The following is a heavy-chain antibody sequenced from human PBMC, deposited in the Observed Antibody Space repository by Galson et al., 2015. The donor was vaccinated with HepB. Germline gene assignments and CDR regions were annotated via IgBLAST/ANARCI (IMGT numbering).Heavy chain of an antibody. CDR2: INPNSGGT. CDR3: AGVPGVVTQWFWFDP. Sequence: SVKVSCKASPYTFNDYYIHWVRQAPGQGLEWIGRINPNSGGTNYAQKFKGRVTMTRDRSISTVYMEWRRLRSDDTAIYYCAGVPGVVTQWFWFDPWGQGTLVTVS. J-gene: IGHJ5*02. V-gene: IGHV1-2*06. CDR1: PYTFNDYY. D-gene: IGHD4-23*01.